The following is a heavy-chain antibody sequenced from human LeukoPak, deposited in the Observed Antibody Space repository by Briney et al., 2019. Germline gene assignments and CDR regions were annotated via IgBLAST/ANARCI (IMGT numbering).Heavy chain of an antibody. Sequence: PSETLSLTCTVSGGSISSGSYYWSWIRQPAGKGLEWIGRIYTSGSANYNPSLKSRVTISVDTSKNQFSLKLSSVTAADTAVYCCARETMIAVSQHWGQGTLVTVSS. CDR2: IYTSGSA. V-gene: IGHV4-61*02. J-gene: IGHJ1*01. D-gene: IGHD3-22*01. CDR3: ARETMIAVSQH. CDR1: GGSISSGSYY.